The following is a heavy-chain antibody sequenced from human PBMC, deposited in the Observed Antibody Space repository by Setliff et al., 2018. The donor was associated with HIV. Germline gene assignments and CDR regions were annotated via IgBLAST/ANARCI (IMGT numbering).Heavy chain of an antibody. Sequence: GGSLRLSCAASGFTFSNHVMNWVRQAPGKGLEWVSAISTSGGAADYADSVKGRFTISRDNSRNTLYLQMNSLRAEDTAVYYCTRELNGHTSSHYYFGLDVWGQGTTVTVSS. CDR1: GFTFSNHV. CDR3: TRELNGHTSSHYYFGLDV. J-gene: IGHJ6*02. V-gene: IGHV3-23*01. D-gene: IGHD6-6*01. CDR2: ISTSGGAA.